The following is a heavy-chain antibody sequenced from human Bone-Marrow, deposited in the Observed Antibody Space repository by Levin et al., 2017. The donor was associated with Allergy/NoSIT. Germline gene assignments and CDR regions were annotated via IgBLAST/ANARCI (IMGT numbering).Heavy chain of an antibody. J-gene: IGHJ6*02. V-gene: IGHV3-48*04. D-gene: IGHD1-1*01. CDR1: GFTFSSYS. Sequence: AGESLKISCAASGFTFSSYSMNWVRQAPGKGLEWVSYIGDSSNTIYYADSVKGRFTISRDNAKNSLYLQMNSLRAEDTAVYYCARASPNWNDRHYYYYGMDVWGQGTTVTVSS. CDR3: ARASPNWNDRHYYYYGMDV. CDR2: IGDSSNTI.